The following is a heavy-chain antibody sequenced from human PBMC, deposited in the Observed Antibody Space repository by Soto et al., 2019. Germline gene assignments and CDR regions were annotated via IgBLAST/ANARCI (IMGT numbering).Heavy chain of an antibody. J-gene: IGHJ6*03. Sequence: GGSLRLSCAASGFTFSSYWMSWVRQAPGKGLEWVANIKQGGSEKYYVDSVKGRFTISRDNAKNSLYLQMNSLRAEDTAVYYCARDVSGYYGSRSSNLYYYYYMDVWGKGTTVTVSS. CDR2: IKQGGSEK. D-gene: IGHD3-10*01. CDR1: GFTFSSYW. V-gene: IGHV3-7*01. CDR3: ARDVSGYYGSRSSNLYYYYYMDV.